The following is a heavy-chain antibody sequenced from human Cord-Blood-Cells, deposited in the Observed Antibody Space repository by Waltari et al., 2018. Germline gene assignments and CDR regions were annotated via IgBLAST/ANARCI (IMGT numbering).Heavy chain of an antibody. D-gene: IGHD7-27*01. CDR2: MNPNSGNT. V-gene: IGHV1-8*01. CDR1: VYSFTSYD. J-gene: IGHJ2*01. CDR3: ARPWGSGDWYFDL. Sequence: QVQLVQSGAEVKKPGASVKVTCKTSVYSFTSYDINWVRLATGQGIEWMGWMNPNSGNTGYAQKFQGRVTMTRNTSISTAYMELSSLRSEDTAVYYCARPWGSGDWYFDLWGRGTLVTVSS.